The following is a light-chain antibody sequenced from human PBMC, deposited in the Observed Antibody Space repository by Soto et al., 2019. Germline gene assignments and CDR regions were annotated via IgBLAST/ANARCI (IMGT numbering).Light chain of an antibody. CDR1: QSIYEK. CDR3: QQYDNWPWT. Sequence: EIVMTQSPATLSVSPGERVTLFCRASQSIYEKLAWYQQKPGHTPRLVIYDTSTRATSTPGSFSGSGSGTDFTLTISRLEPEDFAVYYCQQYDNWPWTFGQGTKVDI. CDR2: DTS. J-gene: IGKJ1*01. V-gene: IGKV3-15*01.